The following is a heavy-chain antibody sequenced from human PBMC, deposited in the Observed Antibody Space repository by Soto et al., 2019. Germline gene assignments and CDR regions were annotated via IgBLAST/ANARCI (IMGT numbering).Heavy chain of an antibody. D-gene: IGHD3-9*01. V-gene: IGHV3-23*01. CDR1: GFTFSIYS. Sequence: GGSLRLSCAASGFTFSIYSMNWVRQARGKGLEWVSLISGSGGSTHYADSVEGRFTISRDNSKNTLYLEMDSLRAEDTAVYYCAKVVKYDVLTGYYKGPDYYGMDVWGQGTTVTVSS. CDR3: AKVVKYDVLTGYYKGPDYYGMDV. J-gene: IGHJ6*02. CDR2: ISGSGGST.